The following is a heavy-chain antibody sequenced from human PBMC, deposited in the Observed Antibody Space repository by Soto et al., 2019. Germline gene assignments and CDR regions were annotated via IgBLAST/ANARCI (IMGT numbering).Heavy chain of an antibody. CDR3: ASPRELSDSYFYFFPLDV. J-gene: IGHJ6*02. V-gene: IGHV1-2*02. CDR1: GYTFTGYY. CDR2: INLNSGGT. Sequence: GASVKVSCKASGYTFTGYYVHWVRQAPGHGLEWLGWINLNSGGTNYAQSFQGRVTMTRDMSVSTVYMEMTGLSSDDTAVYYCASPRELSDSYFYFFPLDVWGQGTTVTVSS. D-gene: IGHD3-10*01.